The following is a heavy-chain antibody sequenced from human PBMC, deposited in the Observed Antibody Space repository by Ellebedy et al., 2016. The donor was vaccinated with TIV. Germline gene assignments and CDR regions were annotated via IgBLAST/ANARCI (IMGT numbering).Heavy chain of an antibody. J-gene: IGHJ4*02. CDR1: GGSISSHY. V-gene: IGHV4-4*07. Sequence: SETLSLTCTVSGGSISSHYWTWIRQPAGKELEGIGRIYASGSTNYNPSLKNRVTMSVDTSKNQFSLKLNSVTAADTAVYYCARGVGSQLVDYWGQGTLVTVSS. CDR2: IYASGST. D-gene: IGHD6-6*01. CDR3: ARGVGSQLVDY.